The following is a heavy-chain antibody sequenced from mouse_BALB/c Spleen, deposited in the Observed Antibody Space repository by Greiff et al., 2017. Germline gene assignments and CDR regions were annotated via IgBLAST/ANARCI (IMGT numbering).Heavy chain of an antibody. Sequence: EVNLVESGGGLVQPGGSLRLSCATSGFTFTDYYMSWVRQPPGKALEWLGFIRNKANGYTTEYSASVKGRFTISRDNSQSILYLQMNTLRAEDSATYYCARPYGNYYAMDYWGQGTSVTVSS. CDR2: IRNKANGYTT. CDR3: ARPYGNYYAMDY. CDR1: GFTFTDYY. J-gene: IGHJ4*01. V-gene: IGHV7-3*02. D-gene: IGHD2-10*02.